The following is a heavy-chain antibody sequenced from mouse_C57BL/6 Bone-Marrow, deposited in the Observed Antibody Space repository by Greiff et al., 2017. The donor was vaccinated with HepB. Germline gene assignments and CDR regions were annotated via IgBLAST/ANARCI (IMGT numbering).Heavy chain of an antibody. Sequence: EVQLQQSGPELVKPGASVKIPCKASGYTFTDYNMDWVKLSHGKSLEWIGDINPNNGGTIYNQKFKGKATLTVDKSSSTAYMELRSLTSEDTAVYYCARYDGYYWYFDVWGTGTTVTVAS. D-gene: IGHD2-2*01. V-gene: IGHV1-18*01. CDR2: INPNNGGT. CDR3: ARYDGYYWYFDV. CDR1: GYTFTDYN. J-gene: IGHJ1*03.